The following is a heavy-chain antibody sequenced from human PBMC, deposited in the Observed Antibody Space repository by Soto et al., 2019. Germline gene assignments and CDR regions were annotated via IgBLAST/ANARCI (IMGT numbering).Heavy chain of an antibody. Sequence: PGGSLRLSCAASGFTFSSYGMHWVRQAPGKGLEWVAVISYDGSNKYYADSVKGRFTISRDNSKNTLYLQMNSLRAEDTAVYYCAKSGGYRAYFDYWGQGTLVPVSS. CDR1: GFTFSSYG. D-gene: IGHD1-26*01. J-gene: IGHJ4*02. CDR2: ISYDGSNK. V-gene: IGHV3-30*18. CDR3: AKSGGYRAYFDY.